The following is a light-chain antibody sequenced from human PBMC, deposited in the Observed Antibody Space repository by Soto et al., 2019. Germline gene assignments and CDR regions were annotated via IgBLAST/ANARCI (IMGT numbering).Light chain of an antibody. Sequence: QPVLTQPRPVSGSPGQSVTISCTGTSSDVGGYDYVSWYQQHPGKAPKLMIYDVNKRPSGVPDRFSGSKSGNTASLTISGLQPEDEADYYCCSFAGRSTVVFGGGTKLTVL. CDR2: DVN. J-gene: IGLJ2*01. CDR1: SSDVGGYDY. CDR3: CSFAGRSTVV. V-gene: IGLV2-11*01.